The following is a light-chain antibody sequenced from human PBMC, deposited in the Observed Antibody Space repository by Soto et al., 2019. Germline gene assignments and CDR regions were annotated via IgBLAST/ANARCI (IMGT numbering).Light chain of an antibody. V-gene: IGKV3-20*01. CDR1: QSVSSSY. J-gene: IGKJ5*01. CDR2: GAS. Sequence: EIVLTQSPGTLSLSPGERATLSCRASQSVSSSYLTWYQQKPGQAPRLLIFGASRRGTGIPDRFSGSGSGTDFTLTISRLQPEDFAMYYCQQYGSAITFGQGTRRESK. CDR3: QQYGSAIT.